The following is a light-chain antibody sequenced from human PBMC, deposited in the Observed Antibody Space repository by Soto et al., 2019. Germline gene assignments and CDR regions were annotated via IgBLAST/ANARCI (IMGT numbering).Light chain of an antibody. V-gene: IGKV3-11*01. CDR1: QSVSSY. J-gene: IGKJ2*01. CDR3: QQRSNWSTDFT. Sequence: EIVLTQSPATLSLSPGEGVTLSCRASQSVSSYLAWYPQKHGQAPRLLIYDAFNRATGIPYSFSGSGSGTDFTFTISILEPEDFAVYFCQQRSNWSTDFTLVQGTILAI. CDR2: DAF.